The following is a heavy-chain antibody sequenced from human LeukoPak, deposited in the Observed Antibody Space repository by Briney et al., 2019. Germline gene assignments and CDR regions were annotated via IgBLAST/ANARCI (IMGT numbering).Heavy chain of an antibody. CDR2: ISSSDSNI. Sequence: GGSLRLSCAASGFTFSSYDINWVRQSPGKGLEWISYISSSDSNIYYGDSVKGRFTISRDNAKNSLYLQMNSLRAEDTAVYYCVRDRIRWGSGLDVWGQGTSVTVSS. CDR3: VRDRIRWGSGLDV. CDR1: GFTFSSYD. V-gene: IGHV3-48*03. J-gene: IGHJ6*02. D-gene: IGHD1-26*01.